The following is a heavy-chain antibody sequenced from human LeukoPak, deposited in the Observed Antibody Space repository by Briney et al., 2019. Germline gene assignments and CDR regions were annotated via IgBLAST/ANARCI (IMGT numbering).Heavy chain of an antibody. V-gene: IGHV3-30-3*01. Sequence: GGSLRLSCAASGFTFSSYAMHWVRQAPGKGLEWVAVISYDGSNKYYADSVKGRFTISRDNSKNTLYLQMNSLRAEDTAVYYCARVDIQYQLLYYFDYWGQGTLVTVSS. D-gene: IGHD2-2*01. J-gene: IGHJ4*02. CDR1: GFTFSSYA. CDR3: ARVDIQYQLLYYFDY. CDR2: ISYDGSNK.